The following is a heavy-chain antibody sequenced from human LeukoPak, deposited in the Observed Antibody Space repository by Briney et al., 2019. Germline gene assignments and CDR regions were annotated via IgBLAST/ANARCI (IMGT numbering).Heavy chain of an antibody. J-gene: IGHJ6*02. V-gene: IGHV3-23*01. CDR1: GFTFSSYA. D-gene: IGHD3-10*01. Sequence: GGSLRLSCAASGFTFSSYATSWVRQAPGKGLEWVSAISGSGGSTYYADSVKGRFTISRDNSKNTLYLQMNSLRAEDTAVYYCAKSVAWFGQDDPYYYYYGMDVWGQGTTVTVSS. CDR3: AKSVAWFGQDDPYYYYYGMDV. CDR2: ISGSGGST.